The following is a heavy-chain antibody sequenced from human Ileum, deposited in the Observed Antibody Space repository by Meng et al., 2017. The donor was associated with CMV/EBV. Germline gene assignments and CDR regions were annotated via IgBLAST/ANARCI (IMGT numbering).Heavy chain of an antibody. CDR3: AKDEGGSYNHFFNY. CDR1: GFTFSRYA. J-gene: IGHJ4*02. D-gene: IGHD1-26*01. Sequence: SGFTFSRYAMSWVRQEPGKGLEWVSVVYGTSDTTFYADSVKGRFTISRDDSENTVYLQMNSLRVEDTAVYYCAKDEGGSYNHFFNYWGQGTLVTVSS. V-gene: IGHV3-23*03. CDR2: VYGTSDTT.